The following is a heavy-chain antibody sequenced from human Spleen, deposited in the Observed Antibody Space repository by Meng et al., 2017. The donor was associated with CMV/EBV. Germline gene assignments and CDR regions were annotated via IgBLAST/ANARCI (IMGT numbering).Heavy chain of an antibody. V-gene: IGHV1-69*12. CDR3: ARADYYDSSGYYYYFDY. CDR2: IIPIFGTA. CDR1: GGTFSSYA. Sequence: QVQLVQSGAEVKKPXPSVKVCCKXSGGTFSSYAISWVRQAPGQGLEWMGGIIPIFGTANYAQKFQGRVTITADESTSTAYMELSSLRSEDTAVYYCARADYYDSSGYYYYFDYWGQGTLVTVSS. J-gene: IGHJ4*02. D-gene: IGHD3-22*01.